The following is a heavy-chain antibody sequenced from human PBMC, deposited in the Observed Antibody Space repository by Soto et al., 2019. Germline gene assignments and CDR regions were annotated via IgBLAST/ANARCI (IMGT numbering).Heavy chain of an antibody. CDR3: EGVVGGYYYGMDV. J-gene: IGHJ6*02. V-gene: IGHV4-4*02. Sequence: QVQLQESGPGLVKPSGTLSLTCAVSGGSISGSNWWSWVRQPPGKGLAWIGEIYHSGSTNYNPSLKRLVTISVDKSKNQFSLKLSSGTADDAAVYYGEGVVGGYYYGMDVWGQGTKVTVSS. D-gene: IGHD2-2*01. CDR2: IYHSGST. CDR1: GGSISGSNW.